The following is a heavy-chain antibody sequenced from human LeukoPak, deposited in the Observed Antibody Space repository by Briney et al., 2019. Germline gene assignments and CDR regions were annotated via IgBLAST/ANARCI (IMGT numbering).Heavy chain of an antibody. CDR1: GDSFSSYH. J-gene: IGHJ5*02. CDR3: ARVGRGDHTWGSYSCDL. V-gene: IGHV4-59*01. Sequence: SETLSLTCTVSGDSFSSYHWSWLRQPPGKGLEWIGYIPSSGTTSYNPSLKSRLTISVDTSKKQFSLRLSSVTAADTAVYYCARVGRGDHTWGSYSCDLWGQGTLVSVSS. D-gene: IGHD3-16*01. CDR2: IPSSGTT.